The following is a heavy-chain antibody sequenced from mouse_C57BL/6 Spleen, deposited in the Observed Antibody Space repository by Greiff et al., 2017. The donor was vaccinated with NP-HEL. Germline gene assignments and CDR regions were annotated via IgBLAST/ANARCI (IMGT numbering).Heavy chain of an antibody. V-gene: IGHV6-6*01. Sequence: EVQGVESGGGLVQPGGSMKLSCAASGFTFSDAWMDWVRQSPEKGLEWVAEIRNKANNHATYYAESVKGRFTISRDDSKSSVYLQMNSLRAEDTGIYYCTPSIYYDYDGAWFAYWGQGTLVTVSA. D-gene: IGHD2-4*01. CDR2: IRNKANNHAT. CDR1: GFTFSDAW. J-gene: IGHJ3*01. CDR3: TPSIYYDYDGAWFAY.